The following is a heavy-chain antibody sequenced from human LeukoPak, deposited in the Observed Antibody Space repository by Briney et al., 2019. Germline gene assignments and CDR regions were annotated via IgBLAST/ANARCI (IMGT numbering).Heavy chain of an antibody. Sequence: GGPLKLSCAASGFTFSSYTMSWVRQAPGKGLEWVSTITTSDGNTYYADSVKGRFTVSRDNSKNTLFLQMNSLRAEDTAVYYCAKDGGLWVSAHWGDSWGRGTLVTVSS. CDR2: ITTSDGNT. CDR1: GFTFSSYT. V-gene: IGHV3-23*01. D-gene: IGHD7-27*01. CDR3: AKDGGLWVSAHWGDS. J-gene: IGHJ4*02.